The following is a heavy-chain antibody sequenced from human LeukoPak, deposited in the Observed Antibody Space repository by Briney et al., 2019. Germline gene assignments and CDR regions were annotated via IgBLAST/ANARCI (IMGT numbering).Heavy chain of an antibody. Sequence: SETLSLTCTVSGGSISGYYWSWIRQHPGKGLEWIGYIYYSGSTYYNPSLKSRVTISVDTSKNQFSLKLSSVTAADTAVYYCARGMGGSKRERATIGYWGQGTLVTVSS. CDR1: GGSISGYY. CDR2: IYYSGST. V-gene: IGHV4-31*03. J-gene: IGHJ4*02. D-gene: IGHD5-24*01. CDR3: ARGMGGSKRERATIGY.